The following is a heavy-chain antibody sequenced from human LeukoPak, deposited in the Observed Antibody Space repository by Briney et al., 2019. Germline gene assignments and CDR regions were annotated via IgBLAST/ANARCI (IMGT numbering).Heavy chain of an antibody. V-gene: IGHV3-21*04. D-gene: IGHD3-3*01. J-gene: IGHJ4*02. CDR1: GFTFNYYN. CDR3: ARDERLLSFLK. CDR2: ISTRSSYI. Sequence: PGGSLRLSCAASGFTFNYYNMDWVRQAPGKGLEWVSSISTRSSYIYYADSVKGRLTISRDNSKNTLYLQMNSLRAEDTAIYYCARDERLLSFLKWGQGTLVTVSS.